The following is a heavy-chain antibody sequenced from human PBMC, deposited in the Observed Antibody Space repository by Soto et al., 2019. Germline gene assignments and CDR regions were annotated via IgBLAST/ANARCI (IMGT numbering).Heavy chain of an antibody. Sequence: PSETLSLTCAVSGGSISSGGYSWSCIRQPPGKGLEWIGYIYHSGSTYYNPSLKSRVTISVDRSKNQFSLKLSSVTAADTAVYYCASLRGYDSSGLVDYWGPGTLVTVSS. V-gene: IGHV4-30-2*01. CDR3: ASLRGYDSSGLVDY. CDR2: IYHSGST. CDR1: GGSISSGGYS. D-gene: IGHD3-22*01. J-gene: IGHJ4*02.